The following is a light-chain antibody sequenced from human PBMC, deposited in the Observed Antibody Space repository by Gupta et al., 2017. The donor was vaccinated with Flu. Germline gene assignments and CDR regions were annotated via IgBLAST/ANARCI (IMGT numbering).Light chain of an antibody. Sequence: DIVMTQSPDSLAVSLGERATINCKSSQSVLYSSNNKNYLAWYQQKPRQPPKLLIYWASTRESGVPDRFSGSGYGTDFTLTISSRQAEDAAVYYCQQDDSAPPWTFGQGTKVEIK. CDR1: QSVLYSSNNKNY. V-gene: IGKV4-1*01. J-gene: IGKJ1*01. CDR3: QQDDSAPPWT. CDR2: WAS.